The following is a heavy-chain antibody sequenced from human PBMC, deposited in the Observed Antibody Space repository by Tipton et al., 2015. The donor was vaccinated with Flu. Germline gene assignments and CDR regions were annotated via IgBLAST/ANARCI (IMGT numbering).Heavy chain of an antibody. V-gene: IGHV4-59*01. CDR2: LFNTGRT. D-gene: IGHD4-17*01. CDR1: GGSISHYY. Sequence: TLSLTCTVSGGSISHYYWSWIRQPPGKGLEWIGFLFNTGRTKSNPSLNSRLTMSVDTSKNQFFLKLDSVTAADTAVYYCARDRSAVPRVFDVWGQGTMVAVSS. J-gene: IGHJ3*01. CDR3: ARDRSAVPRVFDV.